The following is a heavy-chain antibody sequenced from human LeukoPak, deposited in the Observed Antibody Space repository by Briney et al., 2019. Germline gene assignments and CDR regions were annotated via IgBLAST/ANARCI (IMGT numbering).Heavy chain of an antibody. D-gene: IGHD1-1*01. CDR2: ISSTSTII. J-gene: IGHJ4*02. CDR1: GFTFGTYS. V-gene: IGHV3-48*04. Sequence: GGSLRLSCAASGFTFGTYSMSWVRQAPGKGLEWVSFISSTSTIIHYADSVKGRSTISRDSARNSLYLQMNSLRAEDTAVYYCARSDSTGTNLDYWGQGTLVTVSS. CDR3: ARSDSTGTNLDY.